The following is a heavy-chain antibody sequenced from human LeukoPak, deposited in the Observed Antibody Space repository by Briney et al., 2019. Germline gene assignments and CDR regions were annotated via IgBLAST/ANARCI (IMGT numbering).Heavy chain of an antibody. Sequence: KPSETLSLTCAIYSESFSGYFWSWIRQPPGKGLEWIGYIYYSGSTNYNPSLKSRVTISVDTSKNQFSLKLRSVTAADTAVYFCARVPPYYYDSSGHFVSAFDIWGQGTMVTVSS. J-gene: IGHJ3*02. V-gene: IGHV4-59*01. CDR1: SESFSGYF. CDR2: IYYSGST. CDR3: ARVPPYYYDSSGHFVSAFDI. D-gene: IGHD3-22*01.